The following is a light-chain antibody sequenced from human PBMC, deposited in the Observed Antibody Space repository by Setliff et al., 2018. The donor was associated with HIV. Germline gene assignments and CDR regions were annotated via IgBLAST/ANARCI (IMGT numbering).Light chain of an antibody. Sequence: QSVLTQPASVSGSPGQSITISCTGTSSDVGRYNYVSWYQQHPGKAPKLMIYEVSKRPSGVPDRFSGSKSGNTASLTVSGLQAEDEADYYCSSYAGTNNLRVFGTGTKVTVL. CDR2: EVS. J-gene: IGLJ1*01. V-gene: IGLV2-8*01. CDR3: SSYAGTNNLRV. CDR1: SSDVGRYNY.